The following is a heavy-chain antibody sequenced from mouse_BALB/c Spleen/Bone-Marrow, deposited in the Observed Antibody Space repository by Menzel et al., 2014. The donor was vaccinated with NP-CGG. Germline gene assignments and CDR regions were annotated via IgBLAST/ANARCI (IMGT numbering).Heavy chain of an antibody. D-gene: IGHD2-10*02. CDR1: GFTFSSFG. CDR2: ITSGSSTI. J-gene: IGHJ2*01. V-gene: IGHV5-17*02. CDR3: ERGKYGYDY. Sequence: EVQVVESGGGLVQPGGSRKLSCAASGFTFSSFGVHWVRQAPEKGLEWVAYITSGSSTIYYADTVKGRFTISRNNPKNTLFLQMTRLRSEDTAMYYCERGKYGYDYWVQGPTLAVSS.